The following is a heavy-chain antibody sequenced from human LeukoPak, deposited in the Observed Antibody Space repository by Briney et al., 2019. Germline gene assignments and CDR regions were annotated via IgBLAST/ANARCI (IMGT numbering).Heavy chain of an antibody. V-gene: IGHV3-74*01. J-gene: IGHJ6*01. CDR3: ARDISLRMDA. CDR1: GFTFSTYW. CDR2: ISGDGSNT. Sequence: PGGSLRFSCAASGFTFSTYWIHWVRQAPGKGLMWVSVISGDGSNTRYADSVKGRFTISRDNAKNTLYLQMNSLRAEDTAVYYCARDISLRMDAWGQGTTVTVSS.